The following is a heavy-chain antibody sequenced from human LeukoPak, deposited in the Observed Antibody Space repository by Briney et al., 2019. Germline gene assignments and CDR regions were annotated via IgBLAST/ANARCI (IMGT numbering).Heavy chain of an antibody. CDR1: GGSIGSGGYY. J-gene: IGHJ4*02. V-gene: IGHV4-30-2*01. CDR3: AKDHYDFWSGYSGPLDY. Sequence: SQTLSLTCTVSGGSIGSGGYYWSWIRQPPGRGLGWIGYIYHSGSTYYNPSLKSRVTISVDRSKNQFSLKLSSVTAADTAVYYCAKDHYDFWSGYSGPLDYWGQGTLVTVSS. D-gene: IGHD3-3*01. CDR2: IYHSGST.